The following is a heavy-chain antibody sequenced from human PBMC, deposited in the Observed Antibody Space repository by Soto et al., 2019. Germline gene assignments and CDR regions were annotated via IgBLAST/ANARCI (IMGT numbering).Heavy chain of an antibody. J-gene: IGHJ4*02. Sequence: SETLSLTCTVSGDSISNSYWSWIRQPPGKGLEWIGDIYYTGSTNYNPSLKSRVTISIDTSKKQFSLKVTSVTAADTAVYYCAKYSEYVDCWGQGTLVTVSS. V-gene: IGHV4-59*01. CDR2: IYYTGST. CDR1: GDSISNSY. CDR3: AKYSEYVDC. D-gene: IGHD2-21*01.